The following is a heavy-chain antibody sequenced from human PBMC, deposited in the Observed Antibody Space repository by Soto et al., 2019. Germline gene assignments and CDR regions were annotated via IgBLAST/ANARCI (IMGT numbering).Heavy chain of an antibody. D-gene: IGHD2-2*02. CDR2: TYYRSKWYN. V-gene: IGHV6-1*01. Sequence: SQTLSLTCAISGDSVSSNSAAWNWIRQSPSRGLEWLGRTYYRSKWYNDYAVSVKSRITINPDTSKNQFSQQLNSVTPEDTAVYYCARDLRRLVPAAIGDGMDVWGQGTTVTVSS. CDR1: GDSVSSNSAA. CDR3: ARDLRRLVPAAIGDGMDV. J-gene: IGHJ6*02.